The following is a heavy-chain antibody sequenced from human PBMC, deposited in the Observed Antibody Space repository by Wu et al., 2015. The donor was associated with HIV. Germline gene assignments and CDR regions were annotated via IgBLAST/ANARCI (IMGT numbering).Heavy chain of an antibody. CDR1: GGTFSSYA. CDR3: ARVIEGGGGIAVAGNWFDP. V-gene: IGHV1-69*05. CDR2: IIPIFGTT. Sequence: QVQLVAVWGVTVKKPGSSVKVSCKASGGTFSSYAISWVRQAPGQGLEWMGGIIPIFGTTNYAQNFQGRVTITTDESTNTAYMELSSLRSDDTAVYYCARVIEGGGGIAVAGNWFDPWGQGTLVTVSS. D-gene: IGHD6-19*01. J-gene: IGHJ5*02.